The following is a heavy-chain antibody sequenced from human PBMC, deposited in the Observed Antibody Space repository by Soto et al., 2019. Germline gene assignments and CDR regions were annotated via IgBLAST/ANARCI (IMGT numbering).Heavy chain of an antibody. V-gene: IGHV4-59*01. D-gene: IGHD3-22*01. CDR1: GGSISGYY. Sequence: SETLSLTCTVSGGSISGYYWSWIRQPPGKGLEWIGYIYYSGSTNYNPPLKSRVTISVDTSKNQFSLKLSSVTAADTAVYYCARAYDSSGYHENWFDPWGQGTLVTVSS. CDR2: IYYSGST. J-gene: IGHJ5*02. CDR3: ARAYDSSGYHENWFDP.